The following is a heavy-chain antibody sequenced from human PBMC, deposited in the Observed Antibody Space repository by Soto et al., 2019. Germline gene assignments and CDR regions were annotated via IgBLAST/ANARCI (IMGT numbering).Heavy chain of an antibody. CDR3: ARDDEDGSYCDLGY. J-gene: IGHJ4*02. Sequence: QVQLVESGGGVVQPGRSLRLSCAASGFTISNYIMHWVRQAPGKGLEWVAMILHDGNNKYYADSVKGRFTISRDNSKNSLYLQMNRLRTEDPAMYYCARDDEDGSYCDLGYWGQGTLVTVSS. V-gene: IGHV3-30-3*01. CDR2: ILHDGNNK. D-gene: IGHD3-10*01. CDR1: GFTISNYI.